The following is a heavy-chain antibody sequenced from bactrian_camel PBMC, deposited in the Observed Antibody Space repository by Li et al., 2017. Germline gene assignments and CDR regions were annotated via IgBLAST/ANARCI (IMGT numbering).Heavy chain of an antibody. Sequence: VQLVESGGGLVQPGGSLRLSCAAQGFTFSGSWMYWVRQAPGKGLEWVSSISDGGGMTYYPDSVKGRFIISRDNRENLLYLQLNSLKTEDTAKYFCAKGLQKCPGSYCRPEGQGTQVTVS. D-gene: IGHD2*01. CDR2: ISDGGGMT. J-gene: IGHJ4*01. CDR1: GFTFSGSW. V-gene: IGHV3S1*01.